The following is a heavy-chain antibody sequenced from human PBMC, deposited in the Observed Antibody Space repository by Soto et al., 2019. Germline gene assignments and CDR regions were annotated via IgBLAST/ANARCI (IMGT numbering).Heavy chain of an antibody. CDR1: GGSISSYY. V-gene: IGHV4-59*01. CDR2: IYYSGST. J-gene: IGHJ6*02. Sequence: LSLTCTVSGGSISSYYWSWIRQPPGKGLEWIGYIYYSGSTNYNPSLKSRVTISVDTSNNQFSLKLSSVTAADTAVYYCARVSCSGGSCYSPYYYYYGMDVWGQGTTVTVSS. CDR3: ARVSCSGGSCYSPYYYYYGMDV. D-gene: IGHD2-15*01.